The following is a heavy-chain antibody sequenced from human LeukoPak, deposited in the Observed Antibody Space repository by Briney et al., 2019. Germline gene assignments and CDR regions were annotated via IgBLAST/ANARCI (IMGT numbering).Heavy chain of an antibody. CDR1: GGTFSSYA. J-gene: IGHJ6*03. CDR2: IIPIFGTA. V-gene: IGHV1-69*05. Sequence: SVKVSCKASGGTFSSYAISWVRQAPGQGLEWMGGIIPIFGTANYAQKFQGRGTITTDESTSTAYMELSSLRSEDTAVYYCARDPLPYYDSSGYRSYYYYMDVWGKGTTVTVSS. CDR3: ARDPLPYYDSSGYRSYYYYMDV. D-gene: IGHD3-22*01.